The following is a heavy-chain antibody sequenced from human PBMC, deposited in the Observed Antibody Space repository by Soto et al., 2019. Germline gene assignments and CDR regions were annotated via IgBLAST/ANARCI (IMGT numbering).Heavy chain of an antibody. CDR2: IDTRGGSA. J-gene: IGHJ3*02. CDR3: ARDLPRDLVRGSFDI. V-gene: IGHV1-46*01. Sequence: QAQLVQSGAEVKKPGASANISCTASGYTFTRYNIHWVRQAPGQGLEWMGIIDTRGGSADYTQRCQGRVTMTRDTSTGTVYMERSSLGAEDTAVYYCARDLPRDLVRGSFDIWGQGTLVTVSS. D-gene: IGHD3-10*02. CDR1: GYTFTRYN.